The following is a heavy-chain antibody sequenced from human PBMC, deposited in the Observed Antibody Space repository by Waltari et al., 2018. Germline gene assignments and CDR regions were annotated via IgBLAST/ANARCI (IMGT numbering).Heavy chain of an antibody. J-gene: IGHJ4*02. CDR3: APLPGGSGQTFDY. D-gene: IGHD3-10*01. Sequence: EVPLVQSGAEVKKPGATVKISCKASGSTFIDYLMHWVQQAPGKGLEWVGRIDPEDGETVYAEKFQGRVTITADTSTDTSYLELSSLRSDDTAVYYCAPLPGGSGQTFDYWGQGTLLTVSS. CDR1: GSTFIDYL. V-gene: IGHV1-69-2*01. CDR2: IDPEDGET.